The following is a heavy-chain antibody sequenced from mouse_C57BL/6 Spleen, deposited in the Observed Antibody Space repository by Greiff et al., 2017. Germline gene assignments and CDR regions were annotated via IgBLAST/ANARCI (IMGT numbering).Heavy chain of an antibody. Sequence: QVQLQQPGAELVRPGTSVKLSCKASGYTFTSYWMHWVKQRPGQGLEWIGVIDPSDSYTNYNQKFKGKATLTVDTSSSTAYMQLSSLTSEDSAVYYCARGDYYSNLDYWGQGTTLTVSS. CDR1: GYTFTSYW. V-gene: IGHV1-59*01. D-gene: IGHD2-5*01. CDR3: ARGDYYSNLDY. CDR2: IDPSDSYT. J-gene: IGHJ2*01.